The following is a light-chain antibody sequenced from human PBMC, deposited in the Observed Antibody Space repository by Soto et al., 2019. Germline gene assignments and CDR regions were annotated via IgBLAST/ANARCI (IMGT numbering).Light chain of an antibody. V-gene: IGKV1-5*01. CDR2: DAS. CDR1: QSISSW. J-gene: IGKJ1*01. Sequence: IQMTQSPSTLSASLGDRVTITFRASQSISSWLAWYQQKPGKAPKLLIYDASSLESGVPSRFSGSGSGTEFTLPISSLQPDDFATYYCQQYNSHSDTFGQRTKVDIK. CDR3: QQYNSHSDT.